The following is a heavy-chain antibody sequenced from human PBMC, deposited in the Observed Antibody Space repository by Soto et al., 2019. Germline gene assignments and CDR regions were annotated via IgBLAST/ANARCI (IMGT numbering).Heavy chain of an antibody. CDR2: ISYDGSDK. J-gene: IGHJ4*02. V-gene: IGHV3-30*18. CDR3: AKPPLERYYSHYFDY. Sequence: QVQLVESGGGVVQPGRSLRLSCAASGFIFSSYGIHWVRQAPGKGLEWVASISYDGSDKYYADSVKGRFTISRDNSKDTLYLQMDSLRAEDTAVYYGAKPPLERYYSHYFDYWGQGALVTVSS. D-gene: IGHD3-10*01. CDR1: GFIFSSYG.